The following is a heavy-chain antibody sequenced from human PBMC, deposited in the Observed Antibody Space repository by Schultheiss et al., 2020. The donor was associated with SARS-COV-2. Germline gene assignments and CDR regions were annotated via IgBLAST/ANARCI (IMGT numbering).Heavy chain of an antibody. Sequence: GGSLRLSCAASGFTFSSYAMHWVRQAPGKGLEWVAVISYDGSNKYYADSVKGRFTISRDNSKNTLYLQMNSLRAEDTAVYYCARVDVEMATIGYGMDVWGQGTTVTVS. CDR2: ISYDGSNK. V-gene: IGHV3-30*01. CDR1: GFTFSSYA. J-gene: IGHJ6*02. CDR3: ARVDVEMATIGYGMDV. D-gene: IGHD5-24*01.